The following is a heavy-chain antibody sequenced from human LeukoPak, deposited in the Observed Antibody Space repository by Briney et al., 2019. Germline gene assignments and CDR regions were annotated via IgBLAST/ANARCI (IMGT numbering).Heavy chain of an antibody. D-gene: IGHD2-15*01. J-gene: IGHJ4*02. CDR1: GFTFSNYA. CDR2: IRGSGDDT. V-gene: IGHV3-23*01. Sequence: GGSLRLSCAASGFTFSNYAMSWVRQAPGKGLEWVSRIRGSGDDTHYADSVRGRFTISRDNSKNTLYLQMNCLRAEDTAVYFCAKGGAYCSGGSCSNFDYWGQGTLVTVSS. CDR3: AKGGAYCSGGSCSNFDY.